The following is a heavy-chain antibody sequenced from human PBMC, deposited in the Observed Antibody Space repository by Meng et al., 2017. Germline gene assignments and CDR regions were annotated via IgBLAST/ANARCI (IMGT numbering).Heavy chain of an antibody. CDR3: AHRPNVEMATYHFDY. D-gene: IGHD5-24*01. CDR2: IYWDDDK. Sequence: QIPLRESGSTLVKPPQTLTLTCTFSGFSLSTSGVGVGWIRQPPGKALEWLALIYWDDDKRYSPSLKSRLTITKDTSKNQVVLTMTNMDPVDTATYYCAHRPNVEMATYHFDYWGQGTLVTVSS. CDR1: GFSLSTSGVG. V-gene: IGHV2-5*02. J-gene: IGHJ4*02.